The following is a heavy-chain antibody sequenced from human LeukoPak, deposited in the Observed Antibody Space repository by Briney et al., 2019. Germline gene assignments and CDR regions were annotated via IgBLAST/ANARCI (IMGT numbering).Heavy chain of an antibody. CDR3: ARGGGLDV. V-gene: IGHV3-7*03. CDR2: VNHNGNVN. Sequence: GGSLRLSCAASGFTFSSYWMNWARQAPGKGLEWVASVNHNGNVNYYVDSVKGRFTISRDNAKNPLYLQMSNLRAEDTAVYFCARGGGLDVWGQGATVTVSS. CDR1: GFTFSSYW. D-gene: IGHD3-16*01. J-gene: IGHJ6*02.